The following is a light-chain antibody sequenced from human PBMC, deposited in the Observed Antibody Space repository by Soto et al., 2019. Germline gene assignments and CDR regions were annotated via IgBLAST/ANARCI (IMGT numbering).Light chain of an antibody. Sequence: QSALTQPASGSGSPGQSITISCTGTSSDVGSYNLVSWYQQHPGKAPKLMIYEVSKRPSGVSNRFSGSKSGNTASLTISGLHAEDEADYYCCSYAGSVVFGGGTTLTVL. CDR3: CSYAGSVV. V-gene: IGLV2-23*02. J-gene: IGLJ2*01. CDR2: EVS. CDR1: SSDVGSYNL.